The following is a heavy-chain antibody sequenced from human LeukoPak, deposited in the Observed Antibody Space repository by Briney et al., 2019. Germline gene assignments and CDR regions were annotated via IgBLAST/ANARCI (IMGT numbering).Heavy chain of an antibody. J-gene: IGHJ4*02. CDR2: IHHSGDT. CDR3: ARGRSNYRR. V-gene: IGHV4-34*01. D-gene: IGHD4-4*01. Sequence: SETLSLTCSVYGESFRDYYWSWIRQPPGEGLEWIGQIHHSGDTAYSPSLKSRVTISVDTSRNQFSLQLTSVTAADTAVYYCARGRSNYRRWGQGTLVTVSS. CDR1: GESFRDYY.